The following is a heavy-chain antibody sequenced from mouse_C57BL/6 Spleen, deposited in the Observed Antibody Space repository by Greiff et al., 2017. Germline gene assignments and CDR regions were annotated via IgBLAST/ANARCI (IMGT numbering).Heavy chain of an antibody. J-gene: IGHJ3*01. Sequence: DVKLQESGPGLVKPSQSLSLTCSVTGYSITSGYYWNWIRQFPGNKLEWMGYISYDGSNNYNPSLKNRISITRDTSKNQFFLKLNSVTTEDTATYYCARVLTGWFAYWGQGTLVTVSA. CDR2: ISYDGSN. V-gene: IGHV3-6*01. D-gene: IGHD4-1*01. CDR1: GYSITSGYY. CDR3: ARVLTGWFAY.